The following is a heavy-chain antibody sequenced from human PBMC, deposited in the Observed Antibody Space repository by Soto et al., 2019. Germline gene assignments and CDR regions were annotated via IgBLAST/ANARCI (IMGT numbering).Heavy chain of an antibody. CDR3: ARLWFGERYNWFDP. Sequence: PSETLSLTCTVSGGSISSYYWSWIRQPPGKGLEWIGYIYYSGSTNYTPSLKSRVTISVDTSKNQFSLKLSSVTAADTAVYYCARLWFGERYNWFDPWGQGTLFTVSS. D-gene: IGHD3-10*01. V-gene: IGHV4-59*01. CDR1: GGSISSYY. J-gene: IGHJ5*02. CDR2: IYYSGST.